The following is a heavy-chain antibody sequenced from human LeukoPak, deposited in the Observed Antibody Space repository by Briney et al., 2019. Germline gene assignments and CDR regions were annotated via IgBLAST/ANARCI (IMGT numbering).Heavy chain of an antibody. V-gene: IGHV3-30*18. CDR2: ISYDGSNK. J-gene: IGHJ4*02. CDR3: AKGLAAAELDY. Sequence: GGSLRLSCAASGFTFSIYGMHWVRQAPGKGLEWMAVISYDGSNKYYADSVKGRFTISRDNSKNTLYLQMNSLRAEDTAVYYCAKGLAAAELDYWGQGTLVTVSS. CDR1: GFTFSIYG. D-gene: IGHD6-13*01.